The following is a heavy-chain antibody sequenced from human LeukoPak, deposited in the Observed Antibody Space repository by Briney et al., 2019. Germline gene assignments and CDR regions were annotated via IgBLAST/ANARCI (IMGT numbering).Heavy chain of an antibody. Sequence: ASVKVSYKASGYTFTIYYMHWVRQAPGQGVEWMGVINPSGGSTSYAQKFQGRVTITRDTSTSTVYMELSSLRSEDTAVYYCASGIFGYSREDYYYYGMDVWGKGTTVTGSS. V-gene: IGHV1-46*01. J-gene: IGHJ6*04. CDR2: INPSGGST. CDR3: ASGIFGYSREDYYYYGMDV. D-gene: IGHD3-3*01. CDR1: GYTFTIYY.